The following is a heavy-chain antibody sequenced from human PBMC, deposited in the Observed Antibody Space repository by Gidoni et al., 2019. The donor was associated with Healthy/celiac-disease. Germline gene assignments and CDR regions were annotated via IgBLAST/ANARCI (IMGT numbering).Heavy chain of an antibody. Sequence: QLQLQESGPGLVKPSETLSLTCTVSGGSISSSSYYWGWIRQPPGKGLEWIGSIYYSGSTYYNPSLKSRVTISVDTSKNQFSLKLSSVTAADTAVYYCARRLYDFWSGYYIWFDPWGQGTLVTVSS. V-gene: IGHV4-39*01. CDR3: ARRLYDFWSGYYIWFDP. J-gene: IGHJ5*02. CDR1: GGSISSSSYY. D-gene: IGHD3-3*01. CDR2: IYYSGST.